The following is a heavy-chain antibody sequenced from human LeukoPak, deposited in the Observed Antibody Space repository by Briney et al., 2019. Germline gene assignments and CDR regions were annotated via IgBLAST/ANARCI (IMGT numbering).Heavy chain of an antibody. Sequence: GGSLRLSCAASGFTFSSYAMSWVRQAPGKGLEWVSAISGSGGSTYYAGSVKGRFTISRDNSKNTLYLQMNSLRAEDTAVYYCAKAQYYYGSGSQSLTDYWGQGTLVTVSS. CDR1: GFTFSSYA. CDR3: AKAQYYYGSGSQSLTDY. V-gene: IGHV3-23*01. D-gene: IGHD3-10*01. J-gene: IGHJ4*02. CDR2: ISGSGGST.